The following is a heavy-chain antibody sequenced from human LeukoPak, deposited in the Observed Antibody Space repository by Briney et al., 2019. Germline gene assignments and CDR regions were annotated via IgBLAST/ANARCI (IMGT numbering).Heavy chain of an antibody. CDR2: IYTSGNT. D-gene: IGHD1-26*01. CDR3: AGPAGTYWYFDL. Sequence: SETLSLTCTVSGGSISSYYWSWIRQPAGKGLEWIGRIYTSGNTYYNPSLKSRVTMSVDTSKKQFSLKVSAVTAADTAVYYCAGPAGTYWYFDLWGRGTLVTVSS. CDR1: GGSISSYY. J-gene: IGHJ2*01. V-gene: IGHV4-4*07.